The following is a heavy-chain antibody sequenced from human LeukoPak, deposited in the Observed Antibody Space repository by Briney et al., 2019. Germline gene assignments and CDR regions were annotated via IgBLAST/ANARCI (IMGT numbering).Heavy chain of an antibody. J-gene: IGHJ4*02. CDR3: AKMLVPAAVDY. V-gene: IGHV3-21*01. CDR2: ISSSSSYI. Sequence: GGSLRLSCAASGFTFSGYWMHWVRQAPGKGLEWVSSISSSSSYIYYADSVKGRFTISRDNAKNSLYLQMNSLRAEDTAVYYCAKMLVPAAVDYWGQGTLVTVSS. CDR1: GFTFSGYW. D-gene: IGHD2-2*01.